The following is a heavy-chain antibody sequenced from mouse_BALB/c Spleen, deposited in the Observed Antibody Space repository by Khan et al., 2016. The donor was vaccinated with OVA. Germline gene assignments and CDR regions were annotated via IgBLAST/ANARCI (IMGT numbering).Heavy chain of an antibody. V-gene: IGHV3-2*02. CDR1: GYSITSGYG. Sequence: EVQLQESGPGLVKPSQSLSLTCTVTGYSITSGYGLNLIRQFPGNKLEWMVYISYSGSTNYNPSLKSRISITRDTSKNQFFLQLNSVTTEDTAKYYKDRTERIKYWDRGKTLTVTS. CDR3: DRTERIKY. CDR2: ISYSGST. J-gene: IGHJ2*01. D-gene: IGHD3-2*01.